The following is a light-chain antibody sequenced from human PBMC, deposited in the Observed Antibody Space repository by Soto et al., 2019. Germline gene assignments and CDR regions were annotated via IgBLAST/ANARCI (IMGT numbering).Light chain of an antibody. J-gene: IGLJ2*01. Sequence: QSALTQPASVSVSPGQSITISCTGTSSDIGSYNLVSWYQQHPGKAPKVMIYEGSKRPSGVSNRFSGSKSGNTASLTISGLQAEDEADYYCCSYAGSSTLLFGGGTKLTVL. CDR1: SSDIGSYNL. CDR2: EGS. V-gene: IGLV2-23*01. CDR3: CSYAGSSTLL.